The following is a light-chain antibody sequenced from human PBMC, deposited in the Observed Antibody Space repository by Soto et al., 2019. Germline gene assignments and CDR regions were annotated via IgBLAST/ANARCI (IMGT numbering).Light chain of an antibody. CDR3: MQTLRTLYT. V-gene: IGKV2-28*01. CDR1: QSLLHSNGYNY. CDR2: LGS. J-gene: IGKJ2*01. Sequence: DIVMTQSPLSLPVSPGEPASISCRSSQSLLHSNGYNYLHWYLQKPGQSPQLLIYLGSNRASGVPDRLSGSGSGTDFTLKISRVDAEDVGVYYCMQTLRTLYTFGQGTKLEIK.